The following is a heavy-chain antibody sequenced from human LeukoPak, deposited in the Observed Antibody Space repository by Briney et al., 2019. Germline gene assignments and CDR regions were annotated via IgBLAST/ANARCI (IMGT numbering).Heavy chain of an antibody. CDR1: GFTFSSYG. V-gene: IGHV3-7*01. CDR2: IKQDGSEK. J-gene: IGHJ4*02. D-gene: IGHD1-1*01. Sequence: QPGGSLRLSCAASGFTFSSYGMSWVRQAPGKGLEWVANIKQDGSEKYYVDSVKGRFTISRDNAKNSLYLQMNSLRAEDTAVYYCARDELEFDYWGQGTLVTVSS. CDR3: ARDELEFDY.